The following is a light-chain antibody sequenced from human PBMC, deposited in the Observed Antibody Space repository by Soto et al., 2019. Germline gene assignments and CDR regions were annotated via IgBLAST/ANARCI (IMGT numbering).Light chain of an antibody. CDR3: SSFTYSSTHV. CDR2: EVT. CDR1: SNDVGYYNY. J-gene: IGLJ1*01. V-gene: IGLV2-14*01. Sequence: QSALTQPASVSGSPGQSITISCTGTSNDVGYYNYVSWYQQRPGKVPNLIIYEVTKRPSGVSGRFSGSKSGNTASLTISGLQAGDEADYYCSSFTYSSTHVFGSGTKLTVL.